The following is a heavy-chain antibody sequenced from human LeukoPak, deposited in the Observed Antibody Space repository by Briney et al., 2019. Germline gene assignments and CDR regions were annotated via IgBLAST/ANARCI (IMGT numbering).Heavy chain of an antibody. J-gene: IGHJ3*02. D-gene: IGHD3-22*01. CDR3: ARVGHPGYYDSPLAFDI. CDR1: GGSFSGYY. CDR2: INHSGST. V-gene: IGHV4-34*01. Sequence: SETLSLTCAVYGGSFSGYYWSWIRQPPGKGLEWIGEINHSGSTNYNPSLKSRVTISVDTSKNQFPLKLSSVTAADTAVYYCARVGHPGYYDSPLAFDIWGQGTMVTVSS.